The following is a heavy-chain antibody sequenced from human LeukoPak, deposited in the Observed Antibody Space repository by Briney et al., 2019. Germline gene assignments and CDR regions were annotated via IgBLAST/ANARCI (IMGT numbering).Heavy chain of an antibody. CDR2: INPNSGGT. D-gene: IGHD2-15*01. J-gene: IGHJ6*03. CDR3: ARGLRRGGGSRDYYYYYMDV. CDR1: GYTFTRYY. V-gene: IGHV1-2*06. Sequence: GASVRVSCKASGYTFTRYYMHWVRQAPGQGLEWMGRINPNSGGTNYAQKFQGRVTMTRDTSISTAYMELSRLRSDDTAVYYCARGLRRGGGSRDYYYYYMDVWGKGTTVTVSS.